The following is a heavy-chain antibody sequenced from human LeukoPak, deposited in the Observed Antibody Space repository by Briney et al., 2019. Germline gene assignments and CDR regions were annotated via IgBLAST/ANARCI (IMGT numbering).Heavy chain of an antibody. D-gene: IGHD4-17*01. CDR3: CDYGEYPLHN. Sequence: GGSLRLSCTAAGFTFGDYALSWFRQAPGKGLEWIGFIRSKAYGGTAEYAASVKGRFTFSRDDSKSIAYLQMNSLKTEDTAVYYCCDYGEYPLHNWGQGTLVTVSS. J-gene: IGHJ4*02. V-gene: IGHV3-49*03. CDR1: GFTFGDYA. CDR2: IRSKAYGGTA.